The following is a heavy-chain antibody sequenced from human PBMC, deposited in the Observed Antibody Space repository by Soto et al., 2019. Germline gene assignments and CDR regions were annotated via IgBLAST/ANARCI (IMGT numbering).Heavy chain of an antibody. V-gene: IGHV3-33*01. CDR1: GFTFSSYG. Sequence: GGSLRLSCAASGFTFSSYGMHWVRQAPGKGLEWVAVIWYDGSNKYYADSGKGRFTISRDNSKNTLYLQMTSLRAEDTAVYYCARDSEEAGYRGHYFDYWGQGTLVTVSS. CDR2: IWYDGSNK. J-gene: IGHJ4*02. CDR3: ARDSEEAGYRGHYFDY. D-gene: IGHD5-12*01.